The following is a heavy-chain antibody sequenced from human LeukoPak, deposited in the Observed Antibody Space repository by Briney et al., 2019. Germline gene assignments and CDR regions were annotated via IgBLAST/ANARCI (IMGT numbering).Heavy chain of an antibody. CDR2: IYYSGST. D-gene: IGHD3-3*01. CDR3: ARHDFWSGSARHGTFDY. CDR1: GGSISSNSYY. Sequence: SETLSLTCTVSGGSISSNSYYWGWIRQPPGKGLEWIGSIYYSGSTNYNPSLKSRVTISVDTSKNQFSLKLSSVTAADTAVYYCARHDFWSGSARHGTFDYWGQGTLVTVSS. J-gene: IGHJ4*02. V-gene: IGHV4-39*01.